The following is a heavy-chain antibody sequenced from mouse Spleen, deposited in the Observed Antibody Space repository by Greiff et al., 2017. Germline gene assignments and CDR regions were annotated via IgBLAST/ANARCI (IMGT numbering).Heavy chain of an antibody. Sequence: EVQLQQPGAELVKPGASVKISCKASGYSFTDYNMNWVKQSNGKSLEWIGVINPNYGTTSYNQKFKGKATLTVDQSSSTAYMQLNSLTSEDSAVYYCARSGSTMITTDYFDYWGQGTTLTVSS. CDR3: ARSGSTMITTDYFDY. CDR2: INPNYGTT. V-gene: IGHV1-39*01. CDR1: GYSFTDYN. D-gene: IGHD2-4*01. J-gene: IGHJ2*01.